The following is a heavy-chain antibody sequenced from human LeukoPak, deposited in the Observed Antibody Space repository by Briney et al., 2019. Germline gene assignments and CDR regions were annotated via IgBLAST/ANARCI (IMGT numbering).Heavy chain of an antibody. Sequence: SETLSLTCAVSGVSSSSSYWSWIRQPLGKELEWIGYIFYTGDSNHNPSFKSRVSISLDTSKDQISLKLSSVTAADTAVYYCARHRFASPLDSWGQGTLVTVSS. CDR3: ARHRFASPLDS. D-gene: IGHD2-21*01. CDR1: GVSSSSSY. CDR2: IFYTGDS. V-gene: IGHV4-59*08. J-gene: IGHJ4*02.